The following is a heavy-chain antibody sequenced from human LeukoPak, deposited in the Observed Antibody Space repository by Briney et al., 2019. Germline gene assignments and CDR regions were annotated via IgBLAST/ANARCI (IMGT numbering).Heavy chain of an antibody. Sequence: PGGSLRLSCAASGFTFDDYGMSWVRQALGKGLEWVSGINWNGCSTSYVDSVKGRFTISRDNAKNSLYLQMNSLRAEDTALYHCARAYGYSSGDAFDIWGQGTLVTVSS. J-gene: IGHJ3*02. CDR2: INWNGCST. V-gene: IGHV3-20*01. D-gene: IGHD6-19*01. CDR1: GFTFDDYG. CDR3: ARAYGYSSGDAFDI.